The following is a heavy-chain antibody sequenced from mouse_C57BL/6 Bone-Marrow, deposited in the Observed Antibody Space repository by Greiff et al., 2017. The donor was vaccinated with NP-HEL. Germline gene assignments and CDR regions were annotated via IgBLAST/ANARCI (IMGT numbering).Heavy chain of an antibody. Sequence: VQLQQPGAELVRPGSSVKLSCKASGYTFTSYWMDWVKQRPGQGLEWIGNIYPSDSETHYNQKFKDKATLTVDKSSSTAYMQLSSLTSEDSAVYYCARDHYGSSYVAYWGQGTLVTVSA. J-gene: IGHJ3*01. D-gene: IGHD1-1*01. CDR3: ARDHYGSSYVAY. CDR1: GYTFTSYW. V-gene: IGHV1-61*01. CDR2: IYPSDSET.